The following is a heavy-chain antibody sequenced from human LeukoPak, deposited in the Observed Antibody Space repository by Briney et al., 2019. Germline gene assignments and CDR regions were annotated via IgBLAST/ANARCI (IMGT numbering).Heavy chain of an antibody. CDR1: GGSIRSYY. Sequence: PSETLSLTCTVSGGSIRSYYWSWIRQPPGKGLEWLGYIYYIGGTNYNPSLKSRVTISLDTSKNQFSLKLNSVTAADTAVYYCARRYDTSGRLDSWGQGTLVTVSS. CDR2: IYYIGGT. V-gene: IGHV4-59*08. D-gene: IGHD3-22*01. J-gene: IGHJ4*02. CDR3: ARRYDTSGRLDS.